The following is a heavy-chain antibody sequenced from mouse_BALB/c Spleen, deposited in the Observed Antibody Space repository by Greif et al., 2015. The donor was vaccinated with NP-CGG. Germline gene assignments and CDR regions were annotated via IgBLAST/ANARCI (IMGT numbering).Heavy chain of an antibody. V-gene: IGHV7-1*02. Sequence: EVKLMESGGGLVQPGGSLRLSCATPGFTFSDFYMERVRQPPGKRLEWIAASRNKANDYTTEYSASVKGRFIVSRDTSQSILYLQMNALRAEDTAIYYCARDYYGSSYWYFDVWGAGTTVTVSS. CDR3: ARDYYGSSYWYFDV. CDR1: GFTFSDFY. CDR2: SRNKANDYTT. D-gene: IGHD1-1*01. J-gene: IGHJ1*01.